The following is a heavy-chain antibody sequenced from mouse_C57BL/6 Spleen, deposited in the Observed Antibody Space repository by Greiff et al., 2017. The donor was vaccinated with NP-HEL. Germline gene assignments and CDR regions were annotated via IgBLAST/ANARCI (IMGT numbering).Heavy chain of an antibody. CDR3: ARNSNNLYYYAMDY. Sequence: VQLQQSGPELVKPGASVKISCKASGYAFRSSWMNWVKQRPGKGLEWIGRIYPGDGDTNYNGKFKGKATLTADKSSSTAYMQLSSLTSEDSAVYFCARNSNNLYYYAMDYWGQGTSVTVSS. CDR2: IYPGDGDT. V-gene: IGHV1-82*01. J-gene: IGHJ4*01. CDR1: GYAFRSSW. D-gene: IGHD2-5*01.